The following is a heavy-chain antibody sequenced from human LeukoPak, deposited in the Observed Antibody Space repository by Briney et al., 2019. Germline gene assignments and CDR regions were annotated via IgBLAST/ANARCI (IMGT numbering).Heavy chain of an antibody. Sequence: SVKVSCKASGGTFSGYAISWVRQAPGQGLEWMGGIIPIFGTANYAQKFQGRVTITADESTSTAYMELSSLRSEDTAVYYCARRVRHYGSGSYYWDYWGQGTLVTVSS. V-gene: IGHV1-69*13. CDR1: GGTFSGYA. CDR3: ARRVRHYGSGSYYWDY. D-gene: IGHD3-10*01. CDR2: IIPIFGTA. J-gene: IGHJ4*02.